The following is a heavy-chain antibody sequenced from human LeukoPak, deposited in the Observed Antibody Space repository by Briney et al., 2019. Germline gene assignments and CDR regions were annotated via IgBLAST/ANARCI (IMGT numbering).Heavy chain of an antibody. Sequence: SETLSLTCTVSGGSISSSSYYWGWIRQPPGKGLEWIGSIYYSGSTNYNPSLKSRVTISVDTSKNQFSLKLSSVTAADTAVYYCARGRGDITMMDVWGKGTTVTVSS. CDR1: GGSISSSSYY. CDR3: ARGRGDITMMDV. CDR2: IYYSGST. J-gene: IGHJ6*04. D-gene: IGHD3-10*01. V-gene: IGHV4-39*07.